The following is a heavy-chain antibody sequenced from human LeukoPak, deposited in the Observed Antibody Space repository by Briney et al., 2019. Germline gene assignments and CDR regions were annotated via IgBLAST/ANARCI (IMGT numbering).Heavy chain of an antibody. J-gene: IGHJ4*02. CDR1: GFTFSKNA. V-gene: IGHV3-23*01. CDR2: IGATGSTT. Sequence: GGSLRLSCTGSGFTFSKNAMRWVRQAPGKGLEWVAAIGATGSTTYYADSVKGRFTISRDNSKNTIYLQMDSLRAEDTAIYYCAKVFSTHYFDSWGQGTPVTVSS. CDR3: AKVFSTHYFDS. D-gene: IGHD2/OR15-2a*01.